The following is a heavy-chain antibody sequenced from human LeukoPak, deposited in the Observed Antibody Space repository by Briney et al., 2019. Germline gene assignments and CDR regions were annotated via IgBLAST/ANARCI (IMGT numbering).Heavy chain of an antibody. V-gene: IGHV1-18*01. J-gene: IGHJ3*02. CDR3: AREEGAPIAAANI. D-gene: IGHD6-13*01. CDR1: GYTFTSYS. CDR2: ISAYNGDT. Sequence: ASVKVSCKASGYTFTSYSISWVRQAPGQGLEWMGWISAYNGDTNYVQKLQGRVTMTTDTSTSTAYMELKSLRSDDTAVYYCAREEGAPIAAANIWGQGTKVTVSS.